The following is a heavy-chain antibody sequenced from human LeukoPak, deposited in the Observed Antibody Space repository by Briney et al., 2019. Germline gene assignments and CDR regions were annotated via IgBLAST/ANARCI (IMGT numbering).Heavy chain of an antibody. V-gene: IGHV4-38-2*02. J-gene: IGHJ6*03. CDR1: GYCITSGYY. CDR3: ARFTVDGSGYPYYMDV. Sequence: SETLSLTCTVSGYCITSGYYWGWIRQPPGGGLEWVGSIYNGGSIYYDPSLKSRVTISVATSKNEVSLKLSSVTAADTAVYYCARFTVDGSGYPYYMDVWGKGTTVTVSS. D-gene: IGHD3-22*01. CDR2: IYNGGSI.